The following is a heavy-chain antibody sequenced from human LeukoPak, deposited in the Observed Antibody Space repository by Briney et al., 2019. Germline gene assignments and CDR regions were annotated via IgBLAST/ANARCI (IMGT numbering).Heavy chain of an antibody. D-gene: IGHD2-21*02. CDR3: AKKPDLLSYCGGDCYYDY. CDR2: ISGSGGST. Sequence: GGSLRLSCVASGFTVSRVAMSWVRQAPGKGLEWVSAISGSGGSTYYADSVKGRFTISRDNSKNTLYLQMNSLRAEDTAVYYCAKKPDLLSYCGGDCYYDYWGQGTLVTVSS. CDR1: GFTVSRVA. J-gene: IGHJ4*02. V-gene: IGHV3-23*01.